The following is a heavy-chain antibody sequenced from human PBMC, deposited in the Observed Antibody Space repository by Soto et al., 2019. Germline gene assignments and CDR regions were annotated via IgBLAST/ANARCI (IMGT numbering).Heavy chain of an antibody. J-gene: IGHJ4*02. CDR1: GGSISGGGYS. V-gene: IGHV2-70*01. CDR2: IDWDDDK. D-gene: IGHD3-10*01. CDR3: ARALAGSWTFDY. Sequence: TLSLTCAVSGGSISGGGYSWSWIRQPPGKALEWLALIDWDDDKYYSTSLKTRLTISKDTSKNQVVLTMTNMDPVDTATYYCARALAGSWTFDYWGQGTLVTVSS.